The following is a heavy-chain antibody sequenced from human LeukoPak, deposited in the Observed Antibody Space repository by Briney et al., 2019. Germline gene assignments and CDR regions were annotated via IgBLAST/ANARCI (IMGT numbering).Heavy chain of an antibody. J-gene: IGHJ4*02. D-gene: IGHD6-19*01. Sequence: PGGSLRLSCAASGFTFSSYAMSWVRQAPGKGLEWVSAISGSGGSTYYADSVKGRFTISRDNSKNTLYLQMNSLRAEDTAVYYCASGKAGYSSGWYGFWGQGTLVTVSS. CDR3: ASGKAGYSSGWYGF. CDR1: GFTFSSYA. CDR2: ISGSGGST. V-gene: IGHV3-23*01.